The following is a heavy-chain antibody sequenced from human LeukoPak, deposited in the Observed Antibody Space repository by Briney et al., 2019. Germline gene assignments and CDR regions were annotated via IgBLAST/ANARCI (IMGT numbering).Heavy chain of an antibody. V-gene: IGHV3-74*01. CDR3: LRDFNRESDY. CDR2: LSPVGTL. D-gene: IGHD5-24*01. CDR1: GVSLSRSW. Sequence: PGGSLRLSCVVSGVSLSRSWMNWVRQVPGKGLVWVSRLSPVGTLNYVDSVKGRFTISRDDATNTLFLQMNNLRTEDSAIYYCLRDFNRESDYWGQGTLVTVSS. J-gene: IGHJ4*02.